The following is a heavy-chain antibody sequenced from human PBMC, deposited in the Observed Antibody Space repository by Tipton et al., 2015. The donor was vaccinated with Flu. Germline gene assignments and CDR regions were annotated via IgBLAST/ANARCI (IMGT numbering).Heavy chain of an antibody. J-gene: IGHJ4*02. Sequence: TLSLTCSVSGDSSGSYYWGWTRQSPGKGLEWIGHIYYSGSTNYNPSLKSRVTISIDTSRNQISLSLSSVTAADTAVYYCAASPAPDRVSNSWRSPFDYWGQGTLVTVSS. CDR1: GDSSGSYY. CDR3: AASPAPDRVSNSWRSPFDY. V-gene: IGHV4-59*03. CDR2: IYYSGST. D-gene: IGHD6-13*01.